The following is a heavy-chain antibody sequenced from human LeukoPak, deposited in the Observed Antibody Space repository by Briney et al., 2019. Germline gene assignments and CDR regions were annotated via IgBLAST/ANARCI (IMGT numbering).Heavy chain of an antibody. Sequence: SETLSLTCTVSGGSISSYYGSWIRQPPGKGLEWIGYIYYSGSTNYNPSLKSRVTIPVDTSKNQLSLKLSSVTDADTAVYYCARHEYCSGGSCYSVNWFDPWGEGTLVTVSS. CDR1: GGSISSYY. D-gene: IGHD2-15*01. CDR3: ARHEYCSGGSCYSVNWFDP. V-gene: IGHV4-59*08. J-gene: IGHJ5*02. CDR2: IYYSGST.